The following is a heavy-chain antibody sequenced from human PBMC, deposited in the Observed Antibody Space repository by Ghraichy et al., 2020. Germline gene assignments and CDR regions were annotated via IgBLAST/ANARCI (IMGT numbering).Heavy chain of an antibody. CDR1: GFTVSSNY. V-gene: IGHV3-53*01. CDR2: IYSGGST. Sequence: GGSLRLSCAASGFTVSSNYMSWVRQAPGKGLEWVSVIYSGGSTYYADSVKGRFTISRDNSKNTLYLQMNSLRAEDTAVYYCARAVGATDYYYYYYYMDVWGKGTTVTVSS. J-gene: IGHJ6*03. D-gene: IGHD1-26*01. CDR3: ARAVGATDYYYYYYYMDV.